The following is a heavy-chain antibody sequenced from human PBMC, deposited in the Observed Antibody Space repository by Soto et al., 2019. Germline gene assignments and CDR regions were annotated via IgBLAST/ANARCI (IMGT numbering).Heavy chain of an antibody. CDR2: IWYDGINK. CDR3: ARLGSYSAFHY. Sequence: QVQLVESGGGVVRPGRSLRLSCAASGFTFSSYGMHWVRQAPGKGLEWVAVIWYDGINKYYADSVKGRFTISRDNSKNTLYLQMNSLRAEDTAVYYCARLGSYSAFHYWGQGTLVTVSS. V-gene: IGHV3-33*01. D-gene: IGHD1-26*01. J-gene: IGHJ4*02. CDR1: GFTFSSYG.